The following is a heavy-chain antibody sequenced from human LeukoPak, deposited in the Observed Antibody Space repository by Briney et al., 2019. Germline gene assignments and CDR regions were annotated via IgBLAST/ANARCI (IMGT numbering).Heavy chain of an antibody. V-gene: IGHV1-69*05. Sequence: GASVKVSCKASGGTFSSYAISWVRQAPGQGLEWMGGIIPIFGTANYAQKFQGRVTITRDTSASIAYMELSSLRSDDTAVYYCARDDYGDYGGNSWGQGTLVTVSS. CDR2: IIPIFGTA. CDR3: ARDDYGDYGGNS. D-gene: IGHD4-17*01. CDR1: GGTFSSYA. J-gene: IGHJ4*02.